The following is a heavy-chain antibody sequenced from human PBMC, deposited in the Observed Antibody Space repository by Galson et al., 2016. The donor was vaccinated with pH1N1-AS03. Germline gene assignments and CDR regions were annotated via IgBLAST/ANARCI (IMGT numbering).Heavy chain of an antibody. V-gene: IGHV1-2*02. D-gene: IGHD1-26*01. CDR1: GYTFAYYY. CDR3: AREGGSALDS. CDR2: INPSSGGT. Sequence: SVKVSCKASGYTFAYYYVHWVRQAPGQGLEWMGWINPSSGGTKFAQKFQGTVSMTTDTSTRTAYMELSRLRSDDTAVYYCAREGGSALDSWGQGTLVTVSS. J-gene: IGHJ4*02.